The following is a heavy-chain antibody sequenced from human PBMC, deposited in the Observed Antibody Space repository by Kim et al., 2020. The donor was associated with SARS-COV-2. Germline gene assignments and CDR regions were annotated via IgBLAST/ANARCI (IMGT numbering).Heavy chain of an antibody. CDR3: ARGEAAPLYYYYYGMDV. J-gene: IGHJ6*02. Sequence: SETLSLTCAVYGGSFSGYYWSWIRQPPGKGLEWIGEINHSGSTNYNPSLKSRVTIIVDTSKNQISRKLSSVNAADTAAHYCARGEAAPLYYYYYGMDVWGQGTTVTVSS. D-gene: IGHD2-15*01. CDR2: INHSGST. V-gene: IGHV4-34*01. CDR1: GGSFSGYY.